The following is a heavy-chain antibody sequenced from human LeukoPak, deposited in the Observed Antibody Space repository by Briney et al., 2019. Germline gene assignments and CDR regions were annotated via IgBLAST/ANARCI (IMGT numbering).Heavy chain of an antibody. CDR2: IYYSGST. CDR1: GGSISSSSYY. Sequence: SETLSLTCTVSGGSISSSSYYWGWIRQPPGKGLEWIGSIYYSGSTYYNPSLKSRVTISVDTSKNQFSLKLSSVTAADTAVYYCARFWYSGSYYVRSGWFDPWGQGTLVTVSS. CDR3: ARFWYSGSYYVRSGWFDP. D-gene: IGHD1-26*01. V-gene: IGHV4-39*01. J-gene: IGHJ5*02.